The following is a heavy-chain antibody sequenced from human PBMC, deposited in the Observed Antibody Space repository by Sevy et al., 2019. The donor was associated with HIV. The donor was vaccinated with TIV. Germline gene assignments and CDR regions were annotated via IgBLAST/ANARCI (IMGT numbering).Heavy chain of an antibody. V-gene: IGHV4-39*01. CDR3: AAKHDYGDYR. CDR2: IYYSGST. Sequence: SETLSLTCTVSGGSISSSSYYWGWIRQPPGKGLEWIGSIYYSGSTYYNPSLKSLVTISVDTSKNQFSLKLSSVTAADTAVYYCAAKHDYGDYRWGQVTLVTVSS. D-gene: IGHD4-17*01. CDR1: GGSISSSSYY. J-gene: IGHJ4*02.